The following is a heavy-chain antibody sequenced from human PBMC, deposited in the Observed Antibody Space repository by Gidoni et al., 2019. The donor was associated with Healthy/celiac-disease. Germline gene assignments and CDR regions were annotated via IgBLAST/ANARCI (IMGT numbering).Heavy chain of an antibody. CDR3: ARAPGYCSSTSCYEGDWFDP. CDR1: GGSFSGYS. D-gene: IGHD2-2*01. J-gene: IGHJ5*02. Sequence: QVQLQQWGAGLLKPSETLSLTCAVYGGSFSGYSWSWIRQPPGKGLEWIGEINHSGSTNYNPSLKSRVTISVDTSKNQFSLKLSSVTAADTAVYYCARAPGYCSSTSCYEGDWFDPWGQGTLVTVSS. CDR2: INHSGST. V-gene: IGHV4-34*01.